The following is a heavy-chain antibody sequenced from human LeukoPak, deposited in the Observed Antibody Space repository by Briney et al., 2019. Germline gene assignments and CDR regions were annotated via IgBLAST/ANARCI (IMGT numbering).Heavy chain of an antibody. Sequence: SVKVACKASGGTFSSYAISWVRQAPGQGLEWMGGIIPIFGTANYAKKFQGRVTITADESTSTAYMELSSLRSEDTAVYYCARGRRIGYCSSTSCPYYFDYWGQGTLVTVSS. CDR1: GGTFSSYA. CDR3: ARGRRIGYCSSTSCPYYFDY. D-gene: IGHD2-2*01. V-gene: IGHV1-69*01. J-gene: IGHJ4*02. CDR2: IIPIFGTA.